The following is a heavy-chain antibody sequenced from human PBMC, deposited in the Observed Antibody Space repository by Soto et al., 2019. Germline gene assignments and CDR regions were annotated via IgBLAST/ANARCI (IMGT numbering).Heavy chain of an antibody. D-gene: IGHD3-10*01. Sequence: PGGSLRLSCAASGFTFSSYGMHWVRQAPGKGLEWVAVISYDGSNKYYADSVKGRFTISRDNSKNTLYLQMNSLRAEDTAVYYCAKAPVLKYGYFDYWGQGTLVTVSS. CDR3: AKAPVLKYGYFDY. CDR1: GFTFSSYG. J-gene: IGHJ4*02. V-gene: IGHV3-30*18. CDR2: ISYDGSNK.